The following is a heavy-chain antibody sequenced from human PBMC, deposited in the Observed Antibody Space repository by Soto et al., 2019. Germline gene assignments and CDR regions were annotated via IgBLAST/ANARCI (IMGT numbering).Heavy chain of an antibody. CDR3: ATAVDFDN. Sequence: ASVKVSCKASGYTFSNYYINWVRQAPGQGLEWMGIIHPVSGSTNYVQKFKGRVTMTTDPSTSTVYMEMNNLRSDDTAVYYCATAVDFDNWGQGTLVTVSS. D-gene: IGHD6-19*01. V-gene: IGHV1-46*01. CDR1: GYTFSNYY. J-gene: IGHJ4*02. CDR2: IHPVSGST.